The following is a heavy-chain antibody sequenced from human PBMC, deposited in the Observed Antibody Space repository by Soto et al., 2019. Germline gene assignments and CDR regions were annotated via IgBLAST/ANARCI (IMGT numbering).Heavy chain of an antibody. D-gene: IGHD5-12*01. CDR3: ARDRRSRVRGYSGYDYYYYYGMDV. CDR2: ISGGGGTT. Sequence: GGSLRLSCGAAGFTSSSHVMNWVRQAPGKGLEWVAAISGGGGTTYYADSVKGRFTISRDNSKNTLYLQMNSLRAEDTAVYYCARDRRSRVRGYSGYDYYYYYGMDVWGQGTTVTVSS. V-gene: IGHV3-23*01. J-gene: IGHJ6*02. CDR1: GFTSSSHV.